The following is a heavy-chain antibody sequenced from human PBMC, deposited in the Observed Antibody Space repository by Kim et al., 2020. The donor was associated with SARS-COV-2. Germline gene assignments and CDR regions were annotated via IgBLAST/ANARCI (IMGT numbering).Heavy chain of an antibody. J-gene: IGHJ4*02. V-gene: IGHV3-9*01. D-gene: IGHD6-13*01. Sequence: SVKGRFTITSDKAKNSLYLQMNSLRAEDTAVYYCGNGTDSSIWYGRGLDYWGQGTLVTVSS. CDR3: GNGTDSSIWYGRGLDY.